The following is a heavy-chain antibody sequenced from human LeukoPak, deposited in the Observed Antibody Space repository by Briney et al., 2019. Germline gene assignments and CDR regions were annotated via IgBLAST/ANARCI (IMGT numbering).Heavy chain of an antibody. CDR2: ISDSGSIT. J-gene: IGHJ4*02. Sequence: GGSLGLSCAASGFAFSSQAMGWVRQAPGKGLEWVSVISDSGSITYYADSVKGRFTISRDNSKNTLFLQMNSLRVEDTAVYYCAKDARRTSGWYFFDYWGQGTLVTVSS. V-gene: IGHV3-23*01. CDR1: GFAFSSQA. CDR3: AKDARRTSGWYFFDY. D-gene: IGHD6-19*01.